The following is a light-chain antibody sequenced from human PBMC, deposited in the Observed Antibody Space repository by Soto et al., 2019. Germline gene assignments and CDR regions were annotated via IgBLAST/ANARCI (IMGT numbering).Light chain of an antibody. J-gene: IGLJ2*01. CDR2: EVS. CDR3: SSRATSSTRV. V-gene: IGLV2-14*01. Sequence: QSVLTQPASVSGSPGQSITISCTGTSSDVGCYDYVSWYQQHPGKAPKLMIYEVSNRPSGVSNRFSGSKSGNTDSLTISGLQAEDEADYYCSSRATSSTRVFGGGTKLTVL. CDR1: SSDVGCYDY.